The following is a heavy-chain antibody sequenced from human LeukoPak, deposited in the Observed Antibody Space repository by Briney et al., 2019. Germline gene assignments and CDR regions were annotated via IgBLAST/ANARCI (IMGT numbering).Heavy chain of an antibody. D-gene: IGHD3-10*01. V-gene: IGHV3-30*02. Sequence: PGGSLRLSCAASRFTFSNYGMHWVRQAPGKGLDWVAFIRYDGSNKYYADSVKGRFTISRDNSKNTLYLQMNSLRAEDTAVYYCAKDLSVYGSGSYYNLGGFDYWGQGTLVTVSS. CDR2: IRYDGSNK. CDR1: RFTFSNYG. J-gene: IGHJ4*02. CDR3: AKDLSVYGSGSYYNLGGFDY.